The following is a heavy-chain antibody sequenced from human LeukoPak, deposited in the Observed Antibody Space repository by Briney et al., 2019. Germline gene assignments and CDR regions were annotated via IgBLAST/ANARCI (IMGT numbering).Heavy chain of an antibody. CDR3: ARQRSSGYYD. CDR2: IYYSGST. V-gene: IGHV4-39*01. Sequence: KSLETLSLTCTVSGGSISNNTYYWGWIRQPPGKGLEWIGSIYYSGSTYYNPSLKSRVTISVDTSKNQFSLKLSSVTAADTAVYYCARQRSSGYYDWGQGTLVTVSS. J-gene: IGHJ4*02. D-gene: IGHD3-22*01. CDR1: GGSISNNTYY.